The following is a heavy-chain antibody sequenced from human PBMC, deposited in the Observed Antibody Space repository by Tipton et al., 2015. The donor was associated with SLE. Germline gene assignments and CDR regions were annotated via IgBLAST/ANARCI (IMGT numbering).Heavy chain of an antibody. Sequence: RSLRLSCTASGFRLGDYLMSWVRQAPGKGLEWVGFIRSKAYRGTTEYADSVKGRFSISRDDSKNIAYLQMNSLKTEDTAVYYCTRDGRCSSTSCYVDYCVQGTLVTVSS. CDR3: TRDGRCSSTSCYVDY. V-gene: IGHV3-49*04. CDR2: IRSKAYRGTT. CDR1: GFRLGDYL. J-gene: IGHJ4*02. D-gene: IGHD2-2*01.